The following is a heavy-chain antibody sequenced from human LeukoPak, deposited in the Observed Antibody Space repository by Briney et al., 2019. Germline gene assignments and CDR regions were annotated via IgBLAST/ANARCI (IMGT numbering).Heavy chain of an antibody. Sequence: SETLSLTCTVSGGSMSSYDWSWVRQPAGKGLEWIGRIYTSGSTNYNPSLKSRVTMSVDTSKNQFSLKLSSVTAADTAVYYCARDHSGLQQLVPVAAGNAFDSWGQGTMVTVSS. CDR3: ARDHSGLQQLVPVAAGNAFDS. CDR2: IYTSGST. V-gene: IGHV4-4*07. J-gene: IGHJ3*02. CDR1: GGSMSSYD. D-gene: IGHD6-13*01.